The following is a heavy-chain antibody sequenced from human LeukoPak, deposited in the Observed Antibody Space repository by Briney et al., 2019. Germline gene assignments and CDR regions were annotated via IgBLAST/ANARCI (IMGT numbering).Heavy chain of an antibody. D-gene: IGHD2/OR15-2a*01. CDR1: GFTFSTDG. V-gene: IGHV3-7*01. Sequence: GSLRLSCAASGFTFSTDGVTWVRQAPGKGLEWVANIKQDGSEKYYVDSVKGRFTISRDNAKNSLYLQMNSLRGEDTAVYYCATHSVGVLPIATFDYWGQGTLVTVSS. CDR2: IKQDGSEK. J-gene: IGHJ4*02. CDR3: ATHSVGVLPIATFDY.